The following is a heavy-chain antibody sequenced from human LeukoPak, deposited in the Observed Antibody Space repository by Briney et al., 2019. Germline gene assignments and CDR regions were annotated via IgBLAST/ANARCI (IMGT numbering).Heavy chain of an antibody. CDR3: ARGRLREPRALYYYMDV. D-gene: IGHD1-26*01. CDR1: GGSFSGYY. V-gene: IGHV4-34*01. Sequence: PSETLSLTCAVYGGSFSGYYWSWIRQPPGKGLEWIGEINHSGSTNYNSSLKSRVTISVDTSKNQFSLKVSPVTAADTAVYYCARGRLREPRALYYYMDVWGKGTTVTVSS. CDR2: INHSGST. J-gene: IGHJ6*03.